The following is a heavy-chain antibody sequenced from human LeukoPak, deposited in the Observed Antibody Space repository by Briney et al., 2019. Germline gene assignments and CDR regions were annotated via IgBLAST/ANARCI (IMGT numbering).Heavy chain of an antibody. Sequence: SVKVSCKASGGTFSSYAISWVRQAPGQGLEWMGGIIPIFGTANYAQKFQGRVTITADESTSTAYMVLSSLRSEDTAVYYCTTDFRSDILTEGLDYWGQGTLVTVSS. V-gene: IGHV1-69*13. CDR1: GGTFSSYA. J-gene: IGHJ4*02. D-gene: IGHD3-9*01. CDR2: IIPIFGTA. CDR3: TTDFRSDILTEGLDY.